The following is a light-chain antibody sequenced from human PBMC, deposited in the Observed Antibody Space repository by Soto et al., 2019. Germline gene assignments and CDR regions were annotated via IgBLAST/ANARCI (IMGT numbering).Light chain of an antibody. CDR1: QSVGSSY. Sequence: EIVLTQSPGTLSLSPGERATLPCRASQSVGSSYLTWYQQKPGQAPRLLIYGASSRATGIPDRFSGSGSGTDFTLTISRLEPEDFAVYYCQQYGSSRLTFGGGTKVDIK. J-gene: IGKJ4*01. CDR3: QQYGSSRLT. CDR2: GAS. V-gene: IGKV3-20*01.